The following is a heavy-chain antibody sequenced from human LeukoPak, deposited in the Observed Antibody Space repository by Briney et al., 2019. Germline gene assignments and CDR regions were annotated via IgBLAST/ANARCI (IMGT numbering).Heavy chain of an antibody. CDR3: ARDLRELLGY. CDR1: GYTFTDFH. Sequence: ASVKVSCKASGYTFTDFHLYWVRQAPGQGLEWVGRINPHSGGTDSAQKFQGRLTMTRDTSISTAYLELSGLKSDDTAVYYCARDLRELLGYWGQGTLVTVSS. J-gene: IGHJ4*02. V-gene: IGHV1-2*06. D-gene: IGHD1-26*01. CDR2: INPHSGGT.